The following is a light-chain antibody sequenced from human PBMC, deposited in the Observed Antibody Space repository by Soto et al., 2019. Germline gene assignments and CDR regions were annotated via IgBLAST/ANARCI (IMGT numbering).Light chain of an antibody. CDR2: GPS. J-gene: IGKJ4*01. CDR3: QHYGSSPLT. V-gene: IGKV3-20*01. Sequence: VLTQSPGTLSLSPGERATLSCRASQSVSASHLAWYQQKPGQAPRLLLYGPSTTATGIPDRFSGSGSGTDFTLTITRVEPDDFAVFYCQHYGSSPLTFGGGTKVEIK. CDR1: QSVSASH.